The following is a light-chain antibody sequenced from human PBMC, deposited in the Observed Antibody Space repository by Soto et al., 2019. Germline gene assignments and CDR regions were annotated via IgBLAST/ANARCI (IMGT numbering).Light chain of an antibody. CDR3: QHLNSYLWT. CDR1: QGIYTY. Sequence: DIQLTQSPSFLSASVGDRVTITCRASQGIYTYLAWYQQKPGKAPELLLYAASTLQSEVPSRFSGSGSGTEFYLTVSSQQPEDFATCYCQHLNSYLWTFGQGTKVENK. J-gene: IGKJ1*01. CDR2: AAS. V-gene: IGKV1-9*01.